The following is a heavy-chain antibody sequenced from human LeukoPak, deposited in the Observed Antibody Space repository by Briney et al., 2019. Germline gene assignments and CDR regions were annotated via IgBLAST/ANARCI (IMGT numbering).Heavy chain of an antibody. D-gene: IGHD3-10*01. J-gene: IGHJ4*02. Sequence: GRSLRLSCAASGFTFSSYAMHWVRQAPGKGLEWVAVISYDGSNKYYADSEKGRFTISRDNSKNTLYLQMNSLRAEDTAVYYCAGERMVLGSSWSQPRDGYFDYWGQGTLVTVSS. CDR3: AGERMVLGSSWSQPRDGYFDY. CDR1: GFTFSSYA. V-gene: IGHV3-30-3*01. CDR2: ISYDGSNK.